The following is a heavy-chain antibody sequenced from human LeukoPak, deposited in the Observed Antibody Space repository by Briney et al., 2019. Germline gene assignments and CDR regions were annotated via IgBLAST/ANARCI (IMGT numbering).Heavy chain of an antibody. V-gene: IGHV3-30-3*01. D-gene: IGHD3-22*01. J-gene: IGHJ4*02. CDR3: ARDYMDYYDSSGYYLVD. Sequence: GGSLRLSCAASGFTFSSYAVHWVRQAPGKGLEWVAVISYDGSNKYYADSVKGRFTISRDNSKNTLYLQMNSLRAEDTAVYYRARDYMDYYDSSGYYLVDWGQGTLVTVSS. CDR2: ISYDGSNK. CDR1: GFTFSSYA.